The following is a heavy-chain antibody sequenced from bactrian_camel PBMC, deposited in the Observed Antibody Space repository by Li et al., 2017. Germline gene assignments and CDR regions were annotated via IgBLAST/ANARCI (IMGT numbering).Heavy chain of an antibody. CDR2: INSRGGTT. J-gene: IGHJ4*01. CDR3: TKLLGMVITGPVSD. CDR1: GFTFSSYW. D-gene: IGHD8*01. V-gene: IGHV3S1*01. Sequence: HAQLVESGGGLVQPGGSLRLSCAASGFTFSSYWMYWVRKAHGKGLEWVSTINSRGGTTYYADSVKGRFTISRDNAKNTLYLQLNSLKTEDTAMYHCTKLLGMVITGPVSDWGQGTQVTVS.